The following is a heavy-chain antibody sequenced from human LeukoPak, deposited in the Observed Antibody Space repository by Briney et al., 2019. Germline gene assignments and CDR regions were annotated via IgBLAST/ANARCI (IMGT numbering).Heavy chain of an antibody. Sequence: PSETLSLTCTVSGGSISSSSYYWGWIRQPPGKGLEWIGSIYYSGSTYYNPSLKSRVTISVDTSKNQFSLKLSSVTAADTAVYYCARPRGIVVVPAAMGAFDIWGQGTMVTVSS. CDR3: ARPRGIVVVPAAMGAFDI. CDR1: GGSISSSSYY. D-gene: IGHD2-2*01. CDR2: IYYSGST. J-gene: IGHJ3*02. V-gene: IGHV4-39*01.